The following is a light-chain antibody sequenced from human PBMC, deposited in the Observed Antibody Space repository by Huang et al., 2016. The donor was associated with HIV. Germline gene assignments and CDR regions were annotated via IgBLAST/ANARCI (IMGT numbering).Light chain of an antibody. CDR2: GAS. J-gene: IGKJ1*01. CDR3: QQYNNWPPA. V-gene: IGKV3-15*01. Sequence: IVMTQSPVTLSVSPGERATLSGRASRSLSSNLAWYQQKLGQAPRLLMYGASTRATGIPARFSGSGSGTEFTLTISSLQSEDFAVYYCQQYNNWPPAFGQGTKVEIK. CDR1: RSLSSN.